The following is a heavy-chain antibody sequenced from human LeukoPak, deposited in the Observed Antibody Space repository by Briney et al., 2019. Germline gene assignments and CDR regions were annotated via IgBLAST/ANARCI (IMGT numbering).Heavy chain of an antibody. CDR3: VRDGIGGSTTLVS. V-gene: IGHV3-30*02. D-gene: IGHD4-23*01. Sequence: GGSLRLSCAASGFSFGGYGMHWVRQTPGKGLDWVSFVRYDGSKTYYGDSVKGRFTISRDNSNNTVYLQMNRLRPDDTAVYYCVRDGIGGSTTLVSWSQGTLVTVSS. CDR2: VRYDGSKT. J-gene: IGHJ4*02. CDR1: GFSFGGYG.